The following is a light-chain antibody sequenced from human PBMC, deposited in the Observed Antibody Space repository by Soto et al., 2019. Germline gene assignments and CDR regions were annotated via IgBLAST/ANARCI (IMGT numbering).Light chain of an antibody. V-gene: IGLV1-40*01. J-gene: IGLJ2*01. CDR1: SSNIGAGYD. CDR3: QSYDSSLSVVV. Sequence: QSVLTQPPSVSGAPGQRVTISCTGSSSNIGAGYDVHWYQQLPGTAPKLLIYGNSNRPSGVPDRFSGSKSGTSAPLAITGLQAEDEADYYCQSYDSSLSVVVFGGGTKLTVL. CDR2: GNS.